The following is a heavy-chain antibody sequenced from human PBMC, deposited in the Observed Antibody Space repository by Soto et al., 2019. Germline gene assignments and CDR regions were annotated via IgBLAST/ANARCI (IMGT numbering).Heavy chain of an antibody. J-gene: IGHJ4*02. V-gene: IGHV4-30-2*06. CDR3: ARGGGDDALDY. CDR1: GASISYGGFS. Sequence: QLQLQESGSGLVKTSETLSLTCTVSGASISYGGFSWRWIRQSPGKGREWIGYISQLESTYFQPSFKSRLTMSIDRTRDQFSLEMSSVTAADIADYYCARGGGDDALDYGGQGVLVTVPS. CDR2: ISQLEST. D-gene: IGHD2-21*02.